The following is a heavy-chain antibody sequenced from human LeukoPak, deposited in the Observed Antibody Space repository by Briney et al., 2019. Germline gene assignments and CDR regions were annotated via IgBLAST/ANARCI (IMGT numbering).Heavy chain of an antibody. D-gene: IGHD2-21*02. CDR2: FDPEDGGT. CDR1: GYTLTELS. CDR3: ATSGDYGNWFDP. V-gene: IGHV1-24*01. J-gene: IGHJ5*02. Sequence: ASVKVSCKVSGYTLTELSMHWVRQAPGKGLERMGGFDPEDGGTIYAQKFQGRVTMTEDTSTDTAYMELSSLRSEDTAVYYCATSGDYGNWFDPWGQGTLVTVSS.